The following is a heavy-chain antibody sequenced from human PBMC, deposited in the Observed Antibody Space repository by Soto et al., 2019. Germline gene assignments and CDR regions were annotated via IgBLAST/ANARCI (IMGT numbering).Heavy chain of an antibody. D-gene: IGHD5-12*01. Sequence: QITLKESGPTLVKPTQTLTLTCTFSGFSLSTRGVGVAWIRQPPGKALEWLALIFWDDDKWYSPSLRSRLTTTXDAXKTQVVLTRTNLVPVDTATYYCAHRPRGYAYYFDYWGQGTLVTVSS. CDR2: IFWDDDK. V-gene: IGHV2-5*02. CDR3: AHRPRGYAYYFDY. CDR1: GFSLSTRGVG. J-gene: IGHJ4*02.